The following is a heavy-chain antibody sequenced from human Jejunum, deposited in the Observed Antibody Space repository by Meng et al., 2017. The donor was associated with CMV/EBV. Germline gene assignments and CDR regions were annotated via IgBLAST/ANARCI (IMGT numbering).Heavy chain of an antibody. Sequence: ASGFTFSSYAMHWVRQAPGKGLEWVAVIPFDGNNEHYADSVKGRFTISRDNSKNTLYLQVNSLRLEDTGVYYCARGTGSGSWLIDSWGQGTLVTVSS. CDR3: ARGTGSGSWLIDS. D-gene: IGHD6-13*01. V-gene: IGHV3-30*04. CDR2: IPFDGNNE. J-gene: IGHJ4*02. CDR1: GFTFSSYA.